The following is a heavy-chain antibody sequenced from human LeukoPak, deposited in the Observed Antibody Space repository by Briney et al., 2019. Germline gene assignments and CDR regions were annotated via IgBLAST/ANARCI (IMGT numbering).Heavy chain of an antibody. J-gene: IGHJ4*02. CDR2: IYYSGST. V-gene: IGHV4-39*07. CDR3: ARRVDYGAAFDY. CDR1: GGSISSSSYY. D-gene: IGHD4-17*01. Sequence: SETLSLTCTVSGGSISSSSYYWGWIRQPPGKGLEWIGSIYYSGSTYYNPSLKSRVTISVDTSKDQFSLKLSSVTAADTAVYYCARRVDYGAAFDYWGQGTLVTVSS.